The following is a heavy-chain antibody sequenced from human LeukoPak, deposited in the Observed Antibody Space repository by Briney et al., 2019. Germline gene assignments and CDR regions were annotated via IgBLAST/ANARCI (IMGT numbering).Heavy chain of an antibody. Sequence: SETLSLTCTVSGGSISSSSYYWGWIRQPPGKGLEWIGSIYYSGSTYYNPSLKSRVTISVDTSKNQFSLKLSSVTAADTAVYYCARGPYCSSTSCWDDAFDIWGQGTMVTVSS. CDR2: IYYSGST. V-gene: IGHV4-39*01. D-gene: IGHD2-2*01. CDR1: GGSISSSSYY. CDR3: ARGPYCSSTSCWDDAFDI. J-gene: IGHJ3*02.